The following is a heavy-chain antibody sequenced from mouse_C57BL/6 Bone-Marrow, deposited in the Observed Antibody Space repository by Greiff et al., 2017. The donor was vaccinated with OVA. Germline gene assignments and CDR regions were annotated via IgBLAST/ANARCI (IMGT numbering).Heavy chain of an antibody. CDR3: ARVVTTVY. D-gene: IGHD1-1*01. Sequence: EVKLMESGGGLVKPGGSLKLSCAASGFTFSDYGMHWVRQAPEKGLEWVAYISSGSSTIYYADTVKGRFTISRDTAKNTLFLQMTSLMSEGTTMYYCARVVTTVYWGQGTRVTVSA. J-gene: IGHJ3*01. V-gene: IGHV5-17*01. CDR1: GFTFSDYG. CDR2: ISSGSSTI.